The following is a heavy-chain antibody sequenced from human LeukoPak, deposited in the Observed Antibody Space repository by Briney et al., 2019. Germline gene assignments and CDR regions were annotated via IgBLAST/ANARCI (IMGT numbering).Heavy chain of an antibody. J-gene: IGHJ4*02. Sequence: PGGALRLSCAASGFTFSRYWMNWVRQAPGKGLVWVSRIASDGSSTTYADSVKGRFSISRDNDKNTLYLQMNSLSVADTAVYYCARGRPHGNDYWGQGTLVTVSS. CDR1: GFTFSRYW. CDR3: ARGRPHGNDY. D-gene: IGHD4-23*01. CDR2: IASDGSST. V-gene: IGHV3-74*01.